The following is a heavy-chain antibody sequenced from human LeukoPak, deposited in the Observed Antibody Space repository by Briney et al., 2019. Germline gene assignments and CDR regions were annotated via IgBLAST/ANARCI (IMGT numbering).Heavy chain of an antibody. CDR1: GFTVSSNY. Sequence: GSLRLSCAASGFTVSSNYMSWVRQAPGKGLEWVSVIYSGGSTYYADSVKGRFTISRDNSKNTLYLQMNSLRAEDTAVYYCARDGKRDYYYYGMDVWGQGTTVTVSS. J-gene: IGHJ6*02. CDR3: ARDGKRDYYYYGMDV. CDR2: IYSGGST. D-gene: IGHD4-23*01. V-gene: IGHV3-53*01.